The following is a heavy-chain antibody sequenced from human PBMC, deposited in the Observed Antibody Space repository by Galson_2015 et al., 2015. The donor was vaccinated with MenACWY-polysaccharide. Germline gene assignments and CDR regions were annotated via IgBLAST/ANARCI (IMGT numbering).Heavy chain of an antibody. Sequence: SLRLSCAASGFRINTYYMNWVRQTPGKGLEWVSSISKSGNDMQYTVSVRGRFTISRDIAKNSLFLQMNSLGVEDTAIYYCAKDFHNYGMDVWGHGTTV. CDR1: GFRINTYY. V-gene: IGHV3-21*06. CDR3: AKDFHNYGMDV. CDR2: ISKSGNDM. J-gene: IGHJ6*02.